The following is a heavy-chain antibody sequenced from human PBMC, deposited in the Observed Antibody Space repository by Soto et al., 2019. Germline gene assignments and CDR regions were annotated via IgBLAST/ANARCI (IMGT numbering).Heavy chain of an antibody. J-gene: IGHJ4*02. V-gene: IGHV4-59*01. CDR2: IYYSGST. CDR1: GGSISSYY. CDR3: ARGRVTTSWHFDY. Sequence: TSETLSLTCTVSGGSISSYYWSWIRQPPGKGLEWIGYIYYSGSTNYNPSLKSRVTISTDTSKNQFSLKLSSVTAADTAVYYCARGRVTTSWHFDYWGQGTLVTVSS. D-gene: IGHD4-17*01.